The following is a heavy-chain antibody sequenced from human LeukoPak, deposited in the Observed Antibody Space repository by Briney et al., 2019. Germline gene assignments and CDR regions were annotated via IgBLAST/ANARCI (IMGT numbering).Heavy chain of an antibody. CDR3: AKDPWYYDSSGYRSDY. V-gene: IGHV3-30*18. Sequence: GGPLRLSCAASGFTFSSYGMHWVRQAPGKGLEWVAVISYDGSNKYYADSVKGRFTISRDNSKNPLYLQMNSLRAEDTAVYYCAKDPWYYDSSGYRSDYWGQGTLVTVSS. CDR1: GFTFSSYG. D-gene: IGHD3-22*01. CDR2: ISYDGSNK. J-gene: IGHJ4*02.